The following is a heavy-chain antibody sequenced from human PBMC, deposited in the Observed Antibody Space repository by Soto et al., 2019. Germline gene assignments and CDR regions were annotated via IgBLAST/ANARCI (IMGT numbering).Heavy chain of an antibody. D-gene: IGHD2-15*01. Sequence: ASVKVSCKASGGTFSSYAISWVRQAPGQGLEWMGGIIPIFGTANYAQKFQGRVTITADESTSTAYMELSSLRSEDTAVYYCARDLGYCSGGSCLINNWFDPWGQGTLVTVSS. J-gene: IGHJ5*02. V-gene: IGHV1-69*13. CDR3: ARDLGYCSGGSCLINNWFDP. CDR1: GGTFSSYA. CDR2: IIPIFGTA.